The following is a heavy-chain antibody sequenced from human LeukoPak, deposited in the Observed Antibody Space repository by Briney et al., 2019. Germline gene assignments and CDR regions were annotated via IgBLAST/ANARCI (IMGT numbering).Heavy chain of an antibody. CDR2: IYTSGST. V-gene: IGHV4-61*02. D-gene: IGHD3-10*01. Sequence: SETLSLTCTVSGCSISSSSYYWGWIRQPAGKGLEWIGRIYTSGSTNYNPSPKSRVTMAVDTTKNQFALKLSSVNGADMAVYYCARGRGERGFDLWGQGTMVTVSS. CDR1: GCSISSSSYY. J-gene: IGHJ3*01. CDR3: ARGRGERGFDL.